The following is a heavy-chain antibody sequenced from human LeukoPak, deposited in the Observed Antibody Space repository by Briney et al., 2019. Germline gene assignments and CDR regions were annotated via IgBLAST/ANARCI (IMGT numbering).Heavy chain of an antibody. V-gene: IGHV1-18*01. CDR2: ISAYNGNT. D-gene: IGHD6-19*01. J-gene: IGHJ5*02. Sequence: GASVTVSCKASGYTFTSYGISSVRQAPGQGLEWMGWISAYNGNTNYAQKLQDRVTTTTQTPTRTAYMELRSLRSHDTAVYYCARYLYSSGWYLGWFDPWGQGTLVTVSS. CDR3: ARYLYSSGWYLGWFDP. CDR1: GYTFTSYG.